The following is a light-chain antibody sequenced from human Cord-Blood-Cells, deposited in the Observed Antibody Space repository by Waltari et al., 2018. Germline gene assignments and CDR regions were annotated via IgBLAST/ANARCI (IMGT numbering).Light chain of an antibody. J-gene: IGKJ2*01. Sequence: DIVMTQSPDPLALSLGERATINCKSSQSVLYSTNNKNNLAWYQQKTGQPPKLLIYWASTRVAGVVDRCSGSGSCTDYTLTTSSRQAEDETVYYCQQYYGTPYTFGRGTKLEIK. V-gene: IGKV4-1*01. CDR3: QQYYGTPYT. CDR1: QSVLYSTNNKNN. CDR2: WAS.